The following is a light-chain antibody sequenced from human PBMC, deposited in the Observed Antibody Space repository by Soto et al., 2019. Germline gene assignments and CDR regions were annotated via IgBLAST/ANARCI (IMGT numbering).Light chain of an antibody. V-gene: IGKV3-15*01. CDR3: QQYNNWPQT. Sequence: EIVMTQSPATLSVFPGDRAALSCRASQSVGGNLAWYQQKPGQAPRLLIYGASARATGIPARFSGRGSGTDFTLTISSLQSEDFAVYYCQQYNNWPQTFGQGTKVEI. CDR1: QSVGGN. CDR2: GAS. J-gene: IGKJ1*01.